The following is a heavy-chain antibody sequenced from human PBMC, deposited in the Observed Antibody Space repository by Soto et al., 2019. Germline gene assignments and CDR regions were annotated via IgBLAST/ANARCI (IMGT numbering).Heavy chain of an antibody. V-gene: IGHV2-5*02. CDR2: IYWDNDK. J-gene: IGHJ4*02. CDR1: GFSLSTNGVG. CDR3: ARRTDDGTFDF. D-gene: IGHD1-1*01. Sequence: QITLKESGPTLVKPTQALTLTCTFSGFSLSTNGVGVGWIRQPPGKALEWLALIYWDNDKRYSPSLKSRLTTTKDTSKNQVVLTMTYVDPVDTATYFCARRTDDGTFDFWGQGTLVIVSS.